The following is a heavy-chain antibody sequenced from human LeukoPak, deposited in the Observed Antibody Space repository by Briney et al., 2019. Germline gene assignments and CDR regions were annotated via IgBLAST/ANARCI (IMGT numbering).Heavy chain of an antibody. D-gene: IGHD4-17*01. J-gene: IGHJ3*02. CDR3: ARELDYGGHGAFDI. V-gene: IGHV3-7*03. Sequence: GGSLRLSCAASGFTFSSYWMSWVRQAPGKGLEWVANIKQDGSEKYYVDSVKGRFTISRDNSKNTLYLQMNSLRAEDTAVYYCARELDYGGHGAFDIWGQGTMVTVSS. CDR1: GFTFSSYW. CDR2: IKQDGSEK.